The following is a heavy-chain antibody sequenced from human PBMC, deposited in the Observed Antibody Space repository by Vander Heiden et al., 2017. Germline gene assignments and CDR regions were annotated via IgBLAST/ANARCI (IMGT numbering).Heavy chain of an antibody. V-gene: IGHV3-23*04. J-gene: IGHJ5*01. CDR1: GFYFRYYA. CDR3: AKEGLWYGGNWFDP. CDR2: ISGSGNDA. Sequence: EVQLVESGGGLVQPGGSLRVSCEAAGFYFRYYAMTWVRQAPGKGLEWVSTISGSGNDADYAGSVKGRFIISRDNSKNTLYLQMNSLRAGDTALYYCAKEGLWYGGNWFDPWGQGTLVTVSS. D-gene: IGHD3-10*01.